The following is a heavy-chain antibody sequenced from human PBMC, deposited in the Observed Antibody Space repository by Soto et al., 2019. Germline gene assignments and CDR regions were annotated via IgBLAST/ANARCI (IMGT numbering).Heavy chain of an antibody. V-gene: IGHV3-23*01. D-gene: IGHD3-22*01. CDR3: AKDLLAAYYYDSSGYYATNPFDP. CDR2: ISGSGGST. Sequence: GESLKISCAASGFTFSSYAMSWVRQAPGKGLEWVSAISGSGGSTYYADSVKGRFTISRDNSKNTLYLQMNSLRAEDTAVYYCAKDLLAAYYYDSSGYYATNPFDPWGQGTLVTVSS. J-gene: IGHJ5*02. CDR1: GFTFSSYA.